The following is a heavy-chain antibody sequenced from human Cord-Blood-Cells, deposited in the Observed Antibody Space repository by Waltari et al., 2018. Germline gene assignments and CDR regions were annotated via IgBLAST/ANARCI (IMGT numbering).Heavy chain of an antibody. D-gene: IGHD3-10*01. J-gene: IGHJ3*02. CDR2: IWYDGSNK. CDR1: GFTFSSYG. V-gene: IGHV3-33*01. Sequence: QVQLVESGGGVVQPGRSLRISCAASGFTFSSYGMHWVRPAPGKGLEWVAVIWYDGSNKYYADSVKGRFTISRDNSKNTLYLQMNSLRAEDTAVYYCARDLGYGSGSYYAFDIWGQGTMVTVSS. CDR3: ARDLGYGSGSYYAFDI.